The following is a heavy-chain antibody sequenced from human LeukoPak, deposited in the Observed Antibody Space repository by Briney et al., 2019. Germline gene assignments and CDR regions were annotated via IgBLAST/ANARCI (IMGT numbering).Heavy chain of an antibody. CDR2: ISAYNGNT. CDR1: LYTFTTYG. CDR3: ARDTRPYCSSTSCLTNWFDP. J-gene: IGHJ5*02. D-gene: IGHD2-2*01. Sequence: SVNVSCKPSLYTFTTYGISWVRQAPRQGVEWMGWISAYNGNTNYAQKLQGSVTMTTDTSTSTDYLELRSLRSDDTAVYDCARDTRPYCSSTSCLTNWFDPWGQGTLVTVSS. V-gene: IGHV1-18*01.